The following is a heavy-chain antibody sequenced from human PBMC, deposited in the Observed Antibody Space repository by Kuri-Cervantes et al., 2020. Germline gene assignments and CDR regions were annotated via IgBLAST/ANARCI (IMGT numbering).Heavy chain of an antibody. J-gene: IGHJ4*02. V-gene: IGHV3-53*04. D-gene: IGHD2-15*01. CDR2: IYSGGST. CDR1: GFTVSSNC. Sequence: LSLTCAASGFTVSSNCMSWVRQAPGKGLEWVSVIYSGGSTYYADSVKGRFTISRHNSKNTLYLQMNSLRAEDTAVYYCARAVSCSGGSCYSTRPYYFDYWGQGTLVTVSS. CDR3: ARAVSCSGGSCYSTRPYYFDY.